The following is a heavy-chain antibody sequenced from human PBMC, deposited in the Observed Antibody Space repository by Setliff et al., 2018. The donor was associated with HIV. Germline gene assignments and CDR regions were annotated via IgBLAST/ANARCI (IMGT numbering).Heavy chain of an antibody. Sequence: ASVKVSCKVSGYTLPELSMHWVRQPPGKGLEWMGGFDPEDGKTINAQKFQGRVTMTEDTSTDTAYMELSSLGSEDTAAYFCATRVSSNWYTDWFDPWGQGTLVTVSS. J-gene: IGHJ5*02. CDR1: GYTLPELS. V-gene: IGHV1-24*01. D-gene: IGHD6-13*01. CDR3: ATRVSSNWYTDWFDP. CDR2: FDPEDGKT.